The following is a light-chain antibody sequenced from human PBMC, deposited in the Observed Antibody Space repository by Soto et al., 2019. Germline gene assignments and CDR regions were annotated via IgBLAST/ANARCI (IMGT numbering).Light chain of an antibody. V-gene: IGKV2-30*01. CDR1: QSLAYNDGNTY. CDR3: TQGTHWPRT. J-gene: IGKJ1*01. CDR2: KVS. Sequence: DVVLTQSPLSLPVTLGQPASISCNSSQSLAYNDGNTYLNWFHQRPGQSPRRLIYKVSNRDSGVPNRFSGSGSGTDFTLKISRVEAEDVGVYYCTQGTHWPRTFGQGTKVEIK.